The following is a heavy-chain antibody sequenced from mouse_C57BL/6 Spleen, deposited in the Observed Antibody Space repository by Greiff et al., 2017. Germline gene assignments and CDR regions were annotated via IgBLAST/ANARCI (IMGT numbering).Heavy chain of an antibody. CDR2: IWTGGGT. CDR3: ARKTNLPRSSGYYFDY. CDR1: GFSLTSYA. J-gene: IGHJ2*01. Sequence: QVQLKESGPGLVAPSQSLSITCTVSGFSLTSYAISWVRQPPGKGLEWLGVIWTGGGTNYNSALKSRVSISKDTSKSQVFLKMNSLQTDDTARYYCARKTNLPRSSGYYFDYWGQGTTLTVSS. V-gene: IGHV2-9-1*01. D-gene: IGHD3-2*02.